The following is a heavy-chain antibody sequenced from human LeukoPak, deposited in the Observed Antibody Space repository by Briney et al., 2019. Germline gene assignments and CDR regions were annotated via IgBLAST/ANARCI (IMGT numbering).Heavy chain of an antibody. CDR3: ARDRSGYRYYFDY. Sequence: GGSLRLSCAASGFTFSSYGMHWVRQAPGKGLEGGAVIWYDGSNKYYADSVKGRFTISRDNSKNTLYLQMNSLRAEDTAVYYCARDRSGYRYYFDYWGQGTLVTVSS. CDR2: IWYDGSNK. CDR1: GFTFSSYG. D-gene: IGHD5-12*01. J-gene: IGHJ4*02. V-gene: IGHV3-33*01.